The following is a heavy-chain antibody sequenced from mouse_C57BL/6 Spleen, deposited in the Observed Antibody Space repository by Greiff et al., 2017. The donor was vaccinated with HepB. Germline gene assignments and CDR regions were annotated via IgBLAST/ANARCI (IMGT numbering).Heavy chain of an antibody. J-gene: IGHJ2*01. CDR2: INPYNGGT. D-gene: IGHD2-4*01. CDR1: GYTFTDYY. V-gene: IGHV1-19*01. Sequence: VQLKQSGPVLVKPGASVKMSCKASGYTFTDYYMNWVKQSHGKSLEWIGVINPYNGGTSYNQKFKGKATLTVDKSSSTAYMELNSLTSEDSAVYYCARRGDDYGGYYFDYWGQGTTLTVSS. CDR3: ARRGDDYGGYYFDY.